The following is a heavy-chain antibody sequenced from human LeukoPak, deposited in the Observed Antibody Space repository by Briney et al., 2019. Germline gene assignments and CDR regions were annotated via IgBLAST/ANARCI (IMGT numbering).Heavy chain of an antibody. CDR1: GYTFTSYD. Sequence: GASVKVSCKASGYTFTSYDINWVRQATGQGLEWMGWMNPNSGNTGYAQKFQGRVTMTRNTSISTAYMELSSLRSEYTAVYYCARDLETTVTSDYWGQGTLVTVSS. V-gene: IGHV1-8*01. D-gene: IGHD4-17*01. CDR2: MNPNSGNT. J-gene: IGHJ4*02. CDR3: ARDLETTVTSDY.